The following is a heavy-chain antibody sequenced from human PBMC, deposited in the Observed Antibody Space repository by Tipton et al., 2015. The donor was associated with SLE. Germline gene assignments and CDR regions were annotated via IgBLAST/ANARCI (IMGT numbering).Heavy chain of an antibody. CDR2: INHSGIT. J-gene: IGHJ3*02. V-gene: IGHV4-34*01. CDR3: ARGKRITLIAPAFDI. D-gene: IGHD3-22*01. CDR1: GGSFSGYY. Sequence: TLSLTCAVYGGSFSGYYWSWIRQPPGKGLEWIGEINHSGITNYNPSLKSRVTISVDTSKNQFSLKLSSVTAADTAVYYCARGKRITLIAPAFDIWGQGTMVTVSS.